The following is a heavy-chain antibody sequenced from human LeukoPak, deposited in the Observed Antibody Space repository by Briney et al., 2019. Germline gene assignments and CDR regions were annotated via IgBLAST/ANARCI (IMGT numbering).Heavy chain of an antibody. V-gene: IGHV4-59*01. CDR1: GGSISSYY. D-gene: IGHD2-2*01. CDR3: ARRYCSSTSCSTPYNWFDP. J-gene: IGHJ5*02. CDR2: IYYSGST. Sequence: ETLSLTCTVSGGSISSYYWSWIRQPPGKGLERIGYIYYSGSTNYNPSLKSRVTISVDTSKNQFSLKLSSVTAADTAVYYCARRYCSSTSCSTPYNWFDPWGQGTLVTVSS.